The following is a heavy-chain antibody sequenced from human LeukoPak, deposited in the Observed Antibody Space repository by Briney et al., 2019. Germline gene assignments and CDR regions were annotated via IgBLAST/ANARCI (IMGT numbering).Heavy chain of an antibody. CDR3: GRDRSRIYV. CDR1: GFTLSSYW. J-gene: IGHJ4*02. Sequence: PGGSLRLSCAASGFTLSSYWMTWVRQAPGKGLEWVANIKQAGSERYYVDSVKGRFTITRDNAKNSLYLEMSSLRAEDTAVYYCGRDRSRIYVWGQGTLVTVSS. CDR2: IKQAGSER. V-gene: IGHV3-7*01. D-gene: IGHD2/OR15-2a*01.